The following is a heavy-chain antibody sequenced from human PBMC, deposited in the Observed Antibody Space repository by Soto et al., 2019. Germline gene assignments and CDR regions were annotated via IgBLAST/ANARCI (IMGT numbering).Heavy chain of an antibody. CDR1: GFTLSNAW. CDR2: IKSKTDGGTT. Sequence: PGGSLRLSCAASGFTLSNAWMNWVRHAPGKGLEPVGRIKSKTDGGTTDYAAPVKGRFTISRDDSKNTLYLQVNSLKTEDTAVYYCTTVLPNETEASYITMVNFDYWGQGTLVTVSS. D-gene: IGHD3-10*01. CDR3: TTVLPNETEASYITMVNFDY. V-gene: IGHV3-15*07. J-gene: IGHJ4*02.